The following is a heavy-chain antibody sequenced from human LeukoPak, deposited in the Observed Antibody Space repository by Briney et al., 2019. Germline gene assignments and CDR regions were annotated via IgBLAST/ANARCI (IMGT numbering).Heavy chain of an antibody. D-gene: IGHD3-10*01. V-gene: IGHV3-30*02. CDR2: IRYDGSNK. J-gene: IGHJ6*03. CDR1: GFTFSSYG. CDR3: AKGALLWFGELLYMDV. Sequence: GGSLRLSCAASGFTFSSYGMHWVRQAPGKGLEWVTFIRYDGSNKYYADSVKGRFTISRDNSKNTLYLQMNSLRAEDTDVYYCAKGALLWFGELLYMDVWGKGTTVTISS.